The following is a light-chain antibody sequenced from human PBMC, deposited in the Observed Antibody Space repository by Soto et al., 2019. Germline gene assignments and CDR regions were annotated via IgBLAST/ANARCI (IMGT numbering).Light chain of an antibody. CDR1: SGSIASGY. CDR2: EDN. J-gene: IGLJ2*01. CDR3: QSSDRNNMV. V-gene: IGLV6-57*02. Sequence: NFMLTQPHSVSESPGKTVTISCTGSSGSIASGYVQWYQQRPGSAPTTLIYEDNQRPAGVPDRFSGSIDSSSNSASLTISGLRPEDEADYYCQSSDRNNMVFGGGTKLTVL.